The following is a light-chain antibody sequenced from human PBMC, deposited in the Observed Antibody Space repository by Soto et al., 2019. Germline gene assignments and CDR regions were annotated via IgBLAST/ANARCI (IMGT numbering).Light chain of an antibody. CDR2: RAS. J-gene: IGKJ1*01. V-gene: IGKV3-20*01. CDR3: QQYTKAPRT. CDR1: QSINNNF. Sequence: EIVLTQSPGTLSLSPGETATLSCRASQSINNNFLAWHQQRPGQAPRLLIFRASNRASGIPDRFRGSGSGTDFTLTITRLEPEDFAVYYCQQYTKAPRTFGQGTKVDIK.